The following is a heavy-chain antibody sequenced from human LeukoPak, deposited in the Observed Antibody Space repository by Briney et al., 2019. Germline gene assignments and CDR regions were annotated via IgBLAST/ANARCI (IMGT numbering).Heavy chain of an antibody. D-gene: IGHD2-21*01. V-gene: IGHV4-4*02. J-gene: IGHJ2*01. CDR1: GGSISSSHW. CDR3: ARDRMVRSWFFDL. Sequence: SGTLSLTCAVSGGSISSSHWWTWVRQPPGKGLEWIGEIYHSGSTAYNPSLKSRVTMSVDKSNNEFSLKLTYVTAADTAVYYCARDRMVRSWFFDLWGRGTLVTVSS. CDR2: IYHSGST.